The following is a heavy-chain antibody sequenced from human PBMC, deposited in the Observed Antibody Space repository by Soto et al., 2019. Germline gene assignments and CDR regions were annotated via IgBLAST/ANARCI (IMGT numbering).Heavy chain of an antibody. Sequence: QVQLVQSGAEVKKPGASVKVSCKASGYTFTSYAMHWVRQAPGQRLEWMGWINAGNGNTKYSQKFQGRVTITRDTAASTAYMELSSLRSEDTAVYYCARGKTWELQAYWGQGTLVTVSS. V-gene: IGHV1-3*01. CDR3: ARGKTWELQAY. D-gene: IGHD1-26*01. CDR1: GYTFTSYA. CDR2: INAGNGNT. J-gene: IGHJ4*02.